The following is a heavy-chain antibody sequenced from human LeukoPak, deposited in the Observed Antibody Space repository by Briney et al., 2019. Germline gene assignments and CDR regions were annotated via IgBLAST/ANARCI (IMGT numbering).Heavy chain of an antibody. V-gene: IGHV3-30-3*01. J-gene: IGHJ4*02. Sequence: PGGSLRLSCAASGFTFSSYAMHWVRQAPGKGLEWVAVISYDGSNKYYADSVKGRFTISRDNSKNTLYLQMNSLRAEDTAVYYCARVLEVEYYDFWSGYSWGQGTLVTVSS. CDR3: ARVLEVEYYDFWSGYS. CDR2: ISYDGSNK. D-gene: IGHD3-3*01. CDR1: GFTFSSYA.